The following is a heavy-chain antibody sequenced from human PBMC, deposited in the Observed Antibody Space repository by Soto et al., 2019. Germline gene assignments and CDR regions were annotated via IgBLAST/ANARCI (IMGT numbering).Heavy chain of an antibody. V-gene: IGHV3-21*01. CDR2: ISSSSSYI. Sequence: GGSLRLSCAASGFTFSSYSMNWVRQAPGKGLEWVSSISSSSSYIYYADSVKGRFTISRDNSKNTLYLQMNSLRAEDTAVYYCAKDLFRPWFDPWGQGTLVTVSS. J-gene: IGHJ5*02. CDR3: AKDLFRPWFDP. CDR1: GFTFSSYS.